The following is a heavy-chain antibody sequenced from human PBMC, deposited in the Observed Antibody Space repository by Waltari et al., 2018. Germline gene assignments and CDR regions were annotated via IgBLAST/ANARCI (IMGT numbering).Heavy chain of an antibody. D-gene: IGHD5-12*01. CDR3: ARGFRGYSGLHFDY. CDR2: MKPNSRNT. V-gene: IGHV1-8*03. Sequence: QVQLVQSGAEVKKPGASVQVSCKASGYTFTSYDINWVRQATGPGLEWMGWMKPNSRNTGYAQKFQGRVTITRNTSISTAYMELSSLRSEDTAVYYCARGFRGYSGLHFDYWGQGTLVTVSS. J-gene: IGHJ4*02. CDR1: GYTFTSYD.